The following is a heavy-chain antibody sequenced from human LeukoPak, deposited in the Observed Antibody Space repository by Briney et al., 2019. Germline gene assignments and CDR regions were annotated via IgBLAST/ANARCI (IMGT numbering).Heavy chain of an antibody. D-gene: IGHD3-10*01. CDR1: GYTFTSYD. CDR2: MNPNSGNT. CDR3: ARLQDYYGSGSYNWFDP. V-gene: IGHV1-8*01. J-gene: IGHJ5*02. Sequence: ASVKVSCKASGYTFTSYDINWVRQATGQGLEWMGWMNPNSGNTGYAQKFQGRVTMTRNTSISTAYMELSSLRSEDTAVYYCARLQDYYGSGSYNWFDPWGQGTLVTVSS.